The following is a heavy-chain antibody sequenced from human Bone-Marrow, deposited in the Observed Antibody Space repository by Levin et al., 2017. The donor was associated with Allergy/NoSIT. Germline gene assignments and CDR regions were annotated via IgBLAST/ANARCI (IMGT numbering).Heavy chain of an antibody. CDR2: ISSNSRYI. D-gene: IGHD3-10*01. CDR1: GFTFNDYY. V-gene: IGHV3-21*01. J-gene: IGHJ6*02. CDR3: ARHRPGGDYYQYDMDV. Sequence: GGSLRLSCAASGFTFNDYYMNWVRQAPGKGLEWVSSISSNSRYIYYADFVKGRFTISRDNAKNSLDLQMNTLRAEDTAIYYCARHRPGGDYYQYDMDVWGQGTTVTVSS.